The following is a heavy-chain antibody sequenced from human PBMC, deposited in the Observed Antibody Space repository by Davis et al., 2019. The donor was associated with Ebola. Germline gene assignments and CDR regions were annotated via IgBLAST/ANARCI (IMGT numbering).Heavy chain of an antibody. Sequence: MPSETLSLTCTVSGASISSDDYYLTWIRPHPGKGLEWIGYISYGGSTYYNPSLKSRVTISVDTSKNQFSLKLSSVTAADTAVYYCASWGREGYWGQGTLVTVSS. CDR1: GASISSDDYY. J-gene: IGHJ4*02. D-gene: IGHD3-16*01. CDR3: ASWGREGY. V-gene: IGHV4-31*03. CDR2: ISYGGST.